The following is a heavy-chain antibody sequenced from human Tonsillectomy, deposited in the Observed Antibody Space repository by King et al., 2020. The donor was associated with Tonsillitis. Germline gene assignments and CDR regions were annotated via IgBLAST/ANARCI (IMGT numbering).Heavy chain of an antibody. CDR3: ARDAFAEYYYDSSIYGLKYNWFDP. J-gene: IGHJ5*02. CDR1: GGTFSNYA. V-gene: IGHV1-69*01. CDR2: IIPIFGTA. Sequence: QLVQSGAEVKKPGSSVKVSCKASGGTFSNYAITWVRQAPGQGLEWVGGIIPIFGTANYAQKFQGRVTITADESTSTAYMELSSLRSEDTAVYYCARDAFAEYYYDSSIYGLKYNWFDPWGQGTLVTVSS. D-gene: IGHD3-22*01.